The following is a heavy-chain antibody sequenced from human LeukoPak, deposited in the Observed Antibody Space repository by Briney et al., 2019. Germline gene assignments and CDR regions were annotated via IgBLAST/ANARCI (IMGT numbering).Heavy chain of an antibody. V-gene: IGHV4-59*01. Sequence: SETLSLTCTVSGGSISSYYWSWIRQPPGKGLEWIGYIYYSGCTNYNPSLKSRVTISVDTSKNQFSLKLSSVTAADTAVYYCARDQGTGVNWFDPWGQGTLVTVSS. CDR2: IYYSGCT. CDR3: ARDQGTGVNWFDP. D-gene: IGHD3-10*01. CDR1: GGSISSYY. J-gene: IGHJ5*02.